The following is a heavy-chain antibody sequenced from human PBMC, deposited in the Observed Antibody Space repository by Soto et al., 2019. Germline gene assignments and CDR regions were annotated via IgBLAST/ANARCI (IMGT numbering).Heavy chain of an antibody. CDR1: GFTFSSYG. CDR2: IWYDGSNK. Sequence: QVQLVESGGGVVQPGRSLRLSCAASGFTFSSYGMHWVRQAPGKGLEWVAVIWYDGSNKYYADSVKGRFTISRDNSKNTLYLQMNSLRAEDTAVYYCARDPVYSYGYNFDYWGQGTLVTVSS. D-gene: IGHD5-18*01. CDR3: ARDPVYSYGYNFDY. V-gene: IGHV3-33*01. J-gene: IGHJ4*02.